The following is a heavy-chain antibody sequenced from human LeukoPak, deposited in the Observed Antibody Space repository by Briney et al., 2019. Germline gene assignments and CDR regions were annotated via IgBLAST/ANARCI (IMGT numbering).Heavy chain of an antibody. Sequence: GGSLRLSCAASGFTFSSYGMHWFRQAPGKGLEWVAFIRYDGSNKYYADSVKGRFTISRDNSKNTLYLQMNSLRAEDTAVYYCAKGGPHYGSGSYYAFDYWGQGTLVTVSS. CDR2: IRYDGSNK. V-gene: IGHV3-30*02. CDR3: AKGGPHYGSGSYYAFDY. CDR1: GFTFSSYG. D-gene: IGHD3-10*01. J-gene: IGHJ4*02.